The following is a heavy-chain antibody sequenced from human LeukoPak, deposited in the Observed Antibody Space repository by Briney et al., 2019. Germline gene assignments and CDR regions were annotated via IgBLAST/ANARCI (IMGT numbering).Heavy chain of an antibody. CDR1: GFTFYTIG. D-gene: IGHD3-10*02. CDR2: ISFDGSIK. Sequence: GGSLRLSCAASGFTFYTIGMHWVRQAPGKGLEWVAVISFDGSIKYYADSVKGRFTISRDNSKNTLFLQMNSLRPEDTAVYYCAKDRNVGLDAIDVWGQGTLVTVSS. J-gene: IGHJ3*01. V-gene: IGHV3-30*18. CDR3: AKDRNVGLDAIDV.